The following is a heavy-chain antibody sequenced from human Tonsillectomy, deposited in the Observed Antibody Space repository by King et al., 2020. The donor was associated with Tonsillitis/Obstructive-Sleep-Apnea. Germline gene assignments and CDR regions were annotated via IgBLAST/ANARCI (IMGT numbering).Heavy chain of an antibody. J-gene: IGHJ4*02. CDR3: ARQAGDFDY. Sequence: QLQESGPGLVKPSETLSLTCTVSGGSISSSSYYWGWIRQPPGKGLEWIGTIYYTGSTYSPSLKSRVTISVDTSKNQFSLKLSSVTAADTAVYYCARQAGDFDYWGQGTLVTVSS. V-gene: IGHV4-39*01. D-gene: IGHD3-10*01. CDR2: IYYTGST. CDR1: GGSISSSSYY.